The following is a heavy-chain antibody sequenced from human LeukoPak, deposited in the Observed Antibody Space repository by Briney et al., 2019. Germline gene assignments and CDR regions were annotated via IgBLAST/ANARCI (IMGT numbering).Heavy chain of an antibody. CDR1: GGSINSYY. J-gene: IGHJ4*02. CDR2: VYYSGST. D-gene: IGHD4-23*01. V-gene: IGHV4-59*08. Sequence: SETLSLTCTVSGGSINSYYWSWIRQPPGKGLEWIGYVYYSGSTKYNPSLKSRVTISVDPSKNQFSLKLSSVTAADTAVYYCARHWGTTVVSPLTAWDYWGQGTLVTVSS. CDR3: ARHWGTTVVSPLTAWDY.